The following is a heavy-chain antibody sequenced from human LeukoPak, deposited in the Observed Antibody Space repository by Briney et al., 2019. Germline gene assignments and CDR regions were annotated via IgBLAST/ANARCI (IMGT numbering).Heavy chain of an antibody. V-gene: IGHV3-23*01. CDR3: AKQMMERQQYYYMDV. D-gene: IGHD6-13*01. Sequence: GGSLRLSCAASGFIFSSYAMSWVRQAPGKGLEWVSTISGSGGSTYYADSVKGRFTISRENSKNTLYLQKNSLRAEDTAVYYCAKQMMERQQYYYMDVWGKGTSVTVSS. CDR1: GFIFSSYA. J-gene: IGHJ6*03. CDR2: ISGSGGST.